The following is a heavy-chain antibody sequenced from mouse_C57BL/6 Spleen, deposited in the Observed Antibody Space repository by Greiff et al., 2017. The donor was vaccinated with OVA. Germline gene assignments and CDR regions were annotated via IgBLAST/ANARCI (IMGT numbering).Heavy chain of an antibody. Sequence: QVQLKESGPGLVQPSQSLSITCTVSGFSLTSYGVHWVRQSPGKGLEWLGVIWSGGSTDYNAAFISRLSISKDNSKSQVFFKMNSLQADDTAIYYCARMITTVVATHYYAMDYWGQGTSVTVSS. J-gene: IGHJ4*01. CDR3: ARMITTVVATHYYAMDY. D-gene: IGHD1-1*01. V-gene: IGHV2-2*01. CDR2: IWSGGST. CDR1: GFSLTSYG.